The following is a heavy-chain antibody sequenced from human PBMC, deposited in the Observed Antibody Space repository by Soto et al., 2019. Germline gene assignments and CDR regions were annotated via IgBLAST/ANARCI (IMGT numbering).Heavy chain of an antibody. J-gene: IGHJ3*02. CDR1: GGTFSSYA. V-gene: IGHV1-69*13. Sequence: GASVKVSCKASGGTFSSYAISWVRQAPGQGLEWMGGIIPIFGTANYAQKFQGRVTITADESTSTAYMELSSLRSEDTAVYYCARDFPRGLYCSGGSCSGHGGFDIWGQGTMVTVPS. CDR2: IIPIFGTA. CDR3: ARDFPRGLYCSGGSCSGHGGFDI. D-gene: IGHD2-15*01.